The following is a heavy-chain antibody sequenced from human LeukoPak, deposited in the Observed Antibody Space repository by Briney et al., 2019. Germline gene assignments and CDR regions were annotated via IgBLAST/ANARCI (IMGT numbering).Heavy chain of an antibody. J-gene: IGHJ4*02. V-gene: IGHV3-30*18. Sequence: GRSLRLSCAASGFTFSSYGMHWVRQAPGKGLEWVAVISYDGSNKHYADSVKGRFTISRDNSKNTLYLQMNSLRAEDTAVYYCAKAYLEVFGPLYSRYFDWYRDYWGQGTLVTVSS. CDR1: GFTFSSYG. CDR2: ISYDGSNK. D-gene: IGHD3-9*01. CDR3: AKAYLEVFGPLYSRYFDWYRDY.